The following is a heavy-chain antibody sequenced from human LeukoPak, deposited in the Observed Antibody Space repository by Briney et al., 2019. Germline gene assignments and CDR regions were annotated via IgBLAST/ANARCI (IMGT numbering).Heavy chain of an antibody. Sequence: ASVKVSCKASGYTFTGYYMHWVRQAPGQGLEWMGWINPNSGGTNYAQKFQGRVTMTRDTSISTAYTELSRLRSDDTAVYYCAREPLWFGELYPWGQGTLVTVSS. J-gene: IGHJ5*02. V-gene: IGHV1-2*02. D-gene: IGHD3-10*01. CDR3: AREPLWFGELYP. CDR2: INPNSGGT. CDR1: GYTFTGYY.